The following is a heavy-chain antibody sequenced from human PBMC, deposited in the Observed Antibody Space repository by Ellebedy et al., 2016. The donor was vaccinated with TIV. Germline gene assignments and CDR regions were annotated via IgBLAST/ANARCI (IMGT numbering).Heavy chain of an antibody. CDR2: KYYGGIT. V-gene: IGHV4-31*03. J-gene: IGHJ6*02. Sequence: LRLXXTVSGDSISGGGYYWSWIRQHPGQGLEWIGYKYYGGITYYNPSLKSRVTISLDTSENQFSLNLTSVTAADTAVYYCARDLIPAAMGMDVWGQGTTVTVSS. CDR1: GDSISGGGYY. D-gene: IGHD2-2*01. CDR3: ARDLIPAAMGMDV.